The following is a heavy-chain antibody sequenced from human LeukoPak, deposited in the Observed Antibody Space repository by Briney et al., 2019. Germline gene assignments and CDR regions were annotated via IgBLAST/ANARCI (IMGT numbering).Heavy chain of an antibody. V-gene: IGHV1-8*01. D-gene: IGHD3-10*01. J-gene: IGHJ4*02. Sequence: ASVKVSCKASGYTFTSYYINWVRQATGQGLEWMGWMNPNSGNTGYAQKFQGRVTMTRNTSISTAYMELSSLRSEDTAVYYCAREAGSYYYFDYWGQGTLVTVSS. CDR3: AREAGSYYYFDY. CDR2: MNPNSGNT. CDR1: GYTFTSYY.